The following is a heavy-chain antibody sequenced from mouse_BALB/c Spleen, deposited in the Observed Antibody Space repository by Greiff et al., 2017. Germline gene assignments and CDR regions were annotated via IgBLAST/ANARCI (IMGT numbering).Heavy chain of an antibody. CDR1: GFTFSSYT. CDR3: ARQGYGYDVRAMDY. D-gene: IGHD2-2*01. V-gene: IGHV5-12-2*01. J-gene: IGHJ4*01. CDR2: ISNGGGST. Sequence: EVQRVESGGGLVQPGGSLKLSCAASGFTFSSYTMSWVRQTPEKRLEWVAYISNGGGSTYYPDTVKGRFTISRDNAKNTLYLQMSSLKSEDTAMYYCARQGYGYDVRAMDYWGQGTSVTVSS.